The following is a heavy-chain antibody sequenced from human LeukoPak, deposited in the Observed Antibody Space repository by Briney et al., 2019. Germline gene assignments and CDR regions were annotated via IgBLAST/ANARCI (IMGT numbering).Heavy chain of an antibody. J-gene: IGHJ4*02. CDR3: ARQYSYGSRAFDY. V-gene: IGHV3-48*04. CDR1: GFTFSSYW. CDR2: ISSSGSTI. Sequence: PGGSLRLSCAASGFTFSSYWMNWARQAPGKGLEWVSYISSSGSTIYYADSVKGRFTISRDNAKNSLYLQMNSLRAEDTAVYYCARQYSYGSRAFDYWGQGTLVTVSS. D-gene: IGHD5-18*01.